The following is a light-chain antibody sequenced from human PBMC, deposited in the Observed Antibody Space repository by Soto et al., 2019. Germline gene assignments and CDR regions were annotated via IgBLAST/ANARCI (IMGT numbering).Light chain of an antibody. Sequence: EIVMAQSPATLSVSPGERATLSCRASQSVSSTLAWYQQKPGQAPWLLIYGASTRATGVPARFSGSGSGTEFTLTISSLQSEDFAVYCCQQYNNWPLTFGGGTKVEI. CDR1: QSVSST. V-gene: IGKV3-15*01. CDR2: GAS. CDR3: QQYNNWPLT. J-gene: IGKJ4*01.